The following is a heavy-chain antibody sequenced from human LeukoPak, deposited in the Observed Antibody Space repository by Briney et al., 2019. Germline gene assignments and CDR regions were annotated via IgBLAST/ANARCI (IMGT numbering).Heavy chain of an antibody. D-gene: IGHD3-9*01. CDR3: ARGLANYDILTGYYMSAFDI. J-gene: IGHJ3*02. CDR2: IYYSGST. Sequence: PSETLSLTCTVSGGSISSYYWSWIRQPPGKGLEWIGYIYYSGSTNYNPSLKSRVTISVDTSKNQFSLKLSPVTAADTAVYYCARGLANYDILTGYYMSAFDIWGQGTMVTVSS. V-gene: IGHV4-59*01. CDR1: GGSISSYY.